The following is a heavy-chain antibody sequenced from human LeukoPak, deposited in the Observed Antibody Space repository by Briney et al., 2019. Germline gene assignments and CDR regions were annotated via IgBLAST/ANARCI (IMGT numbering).Heavy chain of an antibody. J-gene: IGHJ4*02. CDR2: ISGSGDST. Sequence: QPGGSLRLSCAASGLTFSNAWMSWVRQAPGKGLEWVSGISGSGDSTYYADSVKGRFTISRDNSKNTLYLQMNSLRAEDTAVYYCARRSGIAVAGAFDYWGQGTLVTVSS. CDR1: GLTFSNAW. V-gene: IGHV3-23*01. D-gene: IGHD6-19*01. CDR3: ARRSGIAVAGAFDY.